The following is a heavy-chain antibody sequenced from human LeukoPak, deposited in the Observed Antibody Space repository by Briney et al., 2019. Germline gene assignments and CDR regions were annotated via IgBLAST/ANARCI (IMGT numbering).Heavy chain of an antibody. D-gene: IGHD3-3*01. CDR1: GFTFSSYS. CDR2: ISSSSSTI. V-gene: IGHV3-48*01. J-gene: IGHJ6*02. CDR3: ARDTIFGVDRYYYGMDV. Sequence: GGSLRLSCAASGFTFSSYSMNWVRQAPGKGLEWVSYISSSSSTIYYADSVKGRFTISRGNAKNSLYLQMNSLRAEDTAVYYCARDTIFGVDRYYYGMDVWGQGTTVTVSS.